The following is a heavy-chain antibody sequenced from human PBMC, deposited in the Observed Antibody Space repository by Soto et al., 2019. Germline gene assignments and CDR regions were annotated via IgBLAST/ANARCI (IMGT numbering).Heavy chain of an antibody. V-gene: IGHV1-69*06. D-gene: IGHD3-22*01. CDR1: GGTFSSYA. CDR3: ARPDYYDSSGYYYPPNY. CDR2: LIPIFGTA. Sequence: QVQLVQSGAEVKKPGSSVKVSCKASGGTFSSYAISWVRQAPGQGLEWMGGLIPIFGTANYAQKFQGRVTITADKSTSTAYMALSSLRSEDTAVYYCARPDYYDSSGYYYPPNYWGQGTLVTVSS. J-gene: IGHJ4*02.